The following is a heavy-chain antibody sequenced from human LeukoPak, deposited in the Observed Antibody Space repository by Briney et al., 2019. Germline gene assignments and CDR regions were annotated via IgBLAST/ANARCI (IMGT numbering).Heavy chain of an antibody. V-gene: IGHV3-11*05. J-gene: IGHJ5*02. CDR2: ISRSSSYT. CDR3: ARVVAGRYQDL. Sequence: GGSLRLSCAASAFTFSDYYMSWIRQAPGKGLEWISHISRSSSYTNYADSVKGRFSVSRDHAKNSLYLQMNSLRAEDTAVYYCARVVAGRYQDLWGQGTLVAVSS. CDR1: AFTFSDYY. D-gene: IGHD6-19*01.